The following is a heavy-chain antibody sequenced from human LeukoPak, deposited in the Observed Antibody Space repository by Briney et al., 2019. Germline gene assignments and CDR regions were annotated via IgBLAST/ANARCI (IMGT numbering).Heavy chain of an antibody. CDR1: GFTFSRYW. Sequence: GGSLRLSCAASGFTFSRYWMSWVRQAPGKGLEWVAHIKQDGSEKYYVESVKGRFTISRDNAKNTLYLQMSSLRAEDTAVYYCASYYDKSGGAFDIWGQGTMVTVSS. CDR2: IKQDGSEK. CDR3: ASYYDKSGGAFDI. V-gene: IGHV3-7*03. J-gene: IGHJ3*02. D-gene: IGHD3-22*01.